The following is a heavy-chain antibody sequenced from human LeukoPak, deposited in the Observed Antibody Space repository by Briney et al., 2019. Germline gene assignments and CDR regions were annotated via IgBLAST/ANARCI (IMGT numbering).Heavy chain of an antibody. CDR1: GFTFTDYW. V-gene: IGHV3-7*01. CDR2: IRQDGSEK. CDR3: ARDGTAAGLYFDL. Sequence: GGSLRLSCEVSGFTFTDYWMNWVRQAPGKGPEWVASIRQDGSEKTYVDSVKGRFTISRDNAENSLSLQLNGLRAEHTAVYYCARDGTAAGLYFDLWGQGTLVTVSS. J-gene: IGHJ4*01. D-gene: IGHD6-13*01.